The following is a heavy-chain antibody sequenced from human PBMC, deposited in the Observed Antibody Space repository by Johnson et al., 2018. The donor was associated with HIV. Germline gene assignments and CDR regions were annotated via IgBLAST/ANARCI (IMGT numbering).Heavy chain of an antibody. CDR3: ARVLADGWFSYDVFDV. CDR2: IRGSGGRT. J-gene: IGHJ3*01. D-gene: IGHD6-19*01. V-gene: IGHV3-23*04. Sequence: EQLVESGGSVVRPGGSLRLSCAASGFTFDDYGMSWVRQAPGKGLAWVPAIRGSGGRTYYGDSEKGRFTISRDNSKNTLYLQMNSLRAEDTAVYYCARVLADGWFSYDVFDVWGQGTLVIVSS. CDR1: GFTFDDYG.